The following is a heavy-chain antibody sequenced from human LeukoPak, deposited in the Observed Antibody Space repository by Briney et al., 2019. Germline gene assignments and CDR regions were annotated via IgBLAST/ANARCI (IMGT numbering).Heavy chain of an antibody. V-gene: IGHV4-39*01. Sequence: SETLSLTCTVSGGSISSSSYYWGWIRQPPGKGLEWIGSIYYSGSTYYNPSLKSRVTISVDTSKNQFSLKLSSVTAADTAVYYCASYGSRSYHYFDYWGQGTLVTVSS. CDR2: IYYSGST. CDR3: ASYGSRSYHYFDY. J-gene: IGHJ4*02. D-gene: IGHD3-10*01. CDR1: GGSISSSSYY.